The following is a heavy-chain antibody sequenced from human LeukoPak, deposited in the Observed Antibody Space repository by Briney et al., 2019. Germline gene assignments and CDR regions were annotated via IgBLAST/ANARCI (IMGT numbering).Heavy chain of an antibody. CDR3: ARVRDSSGWYGGDY. V-gene: IGHV4-61*01. D-gene: IGHD6-19*01. CDR2: IYYSGST. Sequence: SETLSLTCTVSGGSVSSGSYYWSWIRQPPGEGLEWIGYIYYSGSTNYNPSLKSRVTISVDTSKNQFSLKLSSVTAADTAVYYCARVRDSSGWYGGDYWGQGTLVTVSS. CDR1: GGSVSSGSYY. J-gene: IGHJ4*02.